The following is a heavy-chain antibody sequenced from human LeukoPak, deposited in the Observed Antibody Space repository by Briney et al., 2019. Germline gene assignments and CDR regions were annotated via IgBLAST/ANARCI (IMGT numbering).Heavy chain of an antibody. CDR3: ARRSGSGTHAFDI. D-gene: IGHD3-10*01. V-gene: IGHV3-30*04. Sequence: QPGRSLRLSCAASGFTFSSYAMHWVRQAPGKGLEWVAVISYDGSNKYYADYVKGRFTISRDNSKNTLYLQMNSLRAEDTAVYYCARRSGSGTHAFDIWGQGTMVTVSS. J-gene: IGHJ3*02. CDR2: ISYDGSNK. CDR1: GFTFSSYA.